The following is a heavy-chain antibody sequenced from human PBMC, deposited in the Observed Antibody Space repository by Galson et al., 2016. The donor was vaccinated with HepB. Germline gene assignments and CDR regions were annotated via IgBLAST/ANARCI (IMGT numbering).Heavy chain of an antibody. D-gene: IGHD2-2*01. CDR2: ISGSGSST. CDR3: AKGKRSGYSSTSCYPFDY. CDR1: GFTFSSYA. J-gene: IGHJ4*02. Sequence: SLRLSCAASGFTFSSYAMNWVRQAPGKGLEWVSAISGSGSSTYYADSVKGRFTISRDKSSNTLYLQMNTLIAEDTAVYYFAKGKRSGYSSTSCYPFDYWGQGTLVTVSS. V-gene: IGHV3-23*01.